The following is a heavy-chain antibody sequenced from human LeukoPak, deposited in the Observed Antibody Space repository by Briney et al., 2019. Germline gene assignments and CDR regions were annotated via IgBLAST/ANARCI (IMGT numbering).Heavy chain of an antibody. Sequence: SVKVSCKASGGTFINYATNWVRQAPGQGLEWMGRIIPILGVANYAQQFQGRVTITADKSTRTAYMELSSLKSEDTAVYYCAVVAKSAFDIWGQGTMVTVSS. CDR2: IIPILGVA. CDR3: AVVAKSAFDI. J-gene: IGHJ3*02. D-gene: IGHD2-15*01. CDR1: GGTFINYA. V-gene: IGHV1-69*04.